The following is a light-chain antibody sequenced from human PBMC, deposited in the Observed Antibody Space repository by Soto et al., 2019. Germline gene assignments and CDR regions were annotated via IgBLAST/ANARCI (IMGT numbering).Light chain of an antibody. J-gene: IGKJ1*01. CDR2: AAS. CDR3: LQDYSFPWT. V-gene: IGKV1-5*01. CDR1: QSISSW. Sequence: DIQMTQSPSTLSASVGERVTITCRASQSISSWLAWYQQKPGKAPKLLIYAASTLQSGVPSRFSGSGSGTDFTLTISSLQPEDFATYYCLQDYSFPWTFGQGTKVDIK.